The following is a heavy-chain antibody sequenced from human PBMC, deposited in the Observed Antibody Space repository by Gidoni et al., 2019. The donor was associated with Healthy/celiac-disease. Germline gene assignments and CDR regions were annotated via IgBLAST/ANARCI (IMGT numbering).Heavy chain of an antibody. V-gene: IGHV3-23*01. CDR2: ISGSGGRT. J-gene: IGHJ3*02. D-gene: IGHD2-15*01. Sequence: EVQLLESVGGLVQPGGSLRLSCAASGFTFSSYAMSWVRQAPGKGLEWVSAISGSGGRTYYADSVKGRFTISRDNSKNTLYLQMNSLRAEDTAVYYCAKDPRMVDAFDIWGQGTMVTVSS. CDR3: AKDPRMVDAFDI. CDR1: GFTFSSYA.